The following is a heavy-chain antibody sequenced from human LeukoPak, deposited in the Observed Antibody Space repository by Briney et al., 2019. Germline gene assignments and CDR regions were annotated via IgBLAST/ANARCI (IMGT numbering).Heavy chain of an antibody. Sequence: SETLSLTCAVYGGSFSGYYWSWIRQPPGKGLEWIGEINHSGSTNYNPSLQSRVTISVDTSKNQFSLKLSSVTAADTAVYYCARGQTISSGWRRRSNWFDPWGQGTLVTVSS. CDR3: ARGQTISSGWRRRSNWFDP. V-gene: IGHV4-34*01. J-gene: IGHJ5*02. CDR1: GGSFSGYY. CDR2: INHSGST. D-gene: IGHD6-19*01.